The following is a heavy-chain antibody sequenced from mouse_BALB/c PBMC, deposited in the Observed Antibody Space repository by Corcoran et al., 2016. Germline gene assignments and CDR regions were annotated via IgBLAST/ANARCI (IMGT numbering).Heavy chain of an antibody. CDR3: ARLYPGIAMDY. CDR1: GYTFTSYV. Sequence: EVQLQQSGHELVKPGASVKMYCKASGYTFTSYVMHWVKQKPGQGLEWIGYINPYNDGTKYNEKFKGKATLTSEKSSSTAYMELSSLTSEDSAVYYCARLYPGIAMDYWGQGTSVTVSS. CDR2: INPYNDGT. V-gene: IGHV1S136*01. J-gene: IGHJ4*01.